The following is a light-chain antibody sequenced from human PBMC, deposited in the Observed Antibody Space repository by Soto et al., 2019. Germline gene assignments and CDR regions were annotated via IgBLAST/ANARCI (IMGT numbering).Light chain of an antibody. CDR2: DAS. V-gene: IGKV3-11*01. CDR1: QSVNHN. CDR3: QQRGNWPT. Sequence: VMTQSPDTLSASPGERVSLSCRASQSVNHNLAWYHQKPGQAPRLLVYDASNRATGIPARFSGSGSGTDFTLTISSLEPEDFAVYYCQQRGNWPTFGQGTRLEIK. J-gene: IGKJ5*01.